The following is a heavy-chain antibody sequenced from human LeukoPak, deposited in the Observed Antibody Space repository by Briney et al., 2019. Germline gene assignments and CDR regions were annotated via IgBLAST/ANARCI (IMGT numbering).Heavy chain of an antibody. CDR3: ATVGNGGDAFDT. D-gene: IGHD1-1*01. Sequence: GASVKVSCKVSGYTLTELSMHWVRQAPGKGLEWMGGFDPEDGETIYAQKFQGRVTMTEDTSTDTAYMELSSLRSEDTAVYYCATVGNGGDAFDTWGQGTMVTVSS. J-gene: IGHJ3*02. CDR2: FDPEDGET. CDR1: GYTLTELS. V-gene: IGHV1-24*01.